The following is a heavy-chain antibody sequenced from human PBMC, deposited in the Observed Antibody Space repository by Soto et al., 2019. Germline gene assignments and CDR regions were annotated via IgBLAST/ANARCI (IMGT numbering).Heavy chain of an antibody. D-gene: IGHD3-9*01. CDR3: AKRGTTTGPGYFLN. V-gene: IGHV3-23*01. CDR1: GFIFSSYG. J-gene: IGHJ1*01. CDR2: ISGSGGST. Sequence: EVQLLESEGGLGQPGGSLRLSCAASGFIFSSYGMSWVRQAPGKGLEWVSSISGSGGSTSYAVSVEGRFTISRDNSKNTLYLQMTSLRAEDTAVYYCAKRGTTTGPGYFLNWGQGSLVTVSS.